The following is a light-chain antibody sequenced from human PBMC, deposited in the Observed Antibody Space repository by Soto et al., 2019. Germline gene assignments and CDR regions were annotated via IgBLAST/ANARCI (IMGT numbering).Light chain of an antibody. J-gene: IGKJ1*01. V-gene: IGKV1-39*01. CDR2: ATS. CDR3: QQTYTTPRT. CDR1: QTASNY. Sequence: DTQMTQSPSYLSASVGDRISITCRARQTASNYLNWYQQKPGKAPTLLISATSTLQSGVPSRFRGSGSGTDFTLTITSLQPEDFATYYCQQTYTTPRTFGQGTKVAIK.